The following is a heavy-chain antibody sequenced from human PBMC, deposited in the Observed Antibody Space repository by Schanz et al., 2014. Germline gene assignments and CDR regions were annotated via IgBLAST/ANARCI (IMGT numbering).Heavy chain of an antibody. CDR1: GFTFSTYA. V-gene: IGHV3-23*04. J-gene: IGHJ6*02. CDR2: ISGGGGSL. CDR3: ARQRSYFYAMDV. Sequence: EVHLVESGGGLAQPGGSLRLSCAASGFTFSTYAMSWVRQAPGKGLEWVSSISGGGGSLYYADSVKGRFTVSRDNSKNTVYLQMNSLRDEDTAVYYCARQRSYFYAMDVWGQGTTVTVSS.